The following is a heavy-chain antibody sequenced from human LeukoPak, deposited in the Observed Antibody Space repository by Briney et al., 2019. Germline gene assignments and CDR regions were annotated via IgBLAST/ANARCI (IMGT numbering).Heavy chain of an antibody. Sequence: GASVKVSCKASGYAFTSYGSSWVRQAPGQGLEWMGWISAYNGNTNYAQKLQGRVTMTTDTSTSTAYMELRSLTYDDTAVYYCARVRTGSLFDYWGQGTLVTVSS. CDR1: GYAFTSYG. CDR3: ARVRTGSLFDY. V-gene: IGHV1-18*01. CDR2: ISAYNGNT. J-gene: IGHJ4*02. D-gene: IGHD1-26*01.